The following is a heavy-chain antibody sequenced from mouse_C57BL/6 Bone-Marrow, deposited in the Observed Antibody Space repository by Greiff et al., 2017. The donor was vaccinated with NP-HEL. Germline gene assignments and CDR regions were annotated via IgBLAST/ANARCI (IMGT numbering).Heavy chain of an antibody. CDR3: ARWGIYYYGSSPWFAY. D-gene: IGHD1-1*01. Sequence: VKLQQPGAELVMPGASVKLSCKASGYTFTSYWMHWVKQRPGQGLEWIGEIDPSDSYTNYNQKFKGKSTLTVDKSSSTAYMQLSSLTSEDSAVYYCARWGIYYYGSSPWFAYWGQGTLVTVSA. CDR2: IDPSDSYT. J-gene: IGHJ3*01. CDR1: GYTFTSYW. V-gene: IGHV1-69*01.